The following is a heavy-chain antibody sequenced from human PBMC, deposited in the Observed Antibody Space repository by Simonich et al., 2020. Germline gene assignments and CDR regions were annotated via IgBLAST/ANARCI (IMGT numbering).Heavy chain of an antibody. D-gene: IGHD6-13*01. CDR1: GYTFTSYG. J-gene: IGHJ4*02. CDR3: ARDQGGRAAAATDY. Sequence: QVQLVQSGAEVKKPGASVKVSCKASGYTFTSYGISWVRQAPGQGLEWMGGISAYNGNKNYAQKLQGRVTMTTDTSTSTADMELRSLRSDDTAVYYCARDQGGRAAAATDYWGQGTLVTVSS. CDR2: ISAYNGNK. V-gene: IGHV1-18*01.